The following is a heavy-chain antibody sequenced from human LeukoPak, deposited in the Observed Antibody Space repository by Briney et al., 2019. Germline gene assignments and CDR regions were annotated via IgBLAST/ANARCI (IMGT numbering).Heavy chain of an antibody. V-gene: IGHV3-7*01. D-gene: IGHD6-19*01. J-gene: IGHJ4*02. CDR2: IKQDGSEN. Sequence: HSGGSLRLSCAASGFTFSSYWMGWVRQAPGKGLEWVANIKQDGSENYYVDSVKGRFTSSRDNAKTSLYLQMNSLRAEDTAVYYCARSHSGWYYFDYWGQGTLVTVSS. CDR1: GFTFSSYW. CDR3: ARSHSGWYYFDY.